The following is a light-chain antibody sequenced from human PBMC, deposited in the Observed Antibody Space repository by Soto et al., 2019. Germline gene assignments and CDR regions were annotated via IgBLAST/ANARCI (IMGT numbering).Light chain of an antibody. V-gene: IGKV3-20*01. CDR1: QSFSSSF. J-gene: IGKJ1*01. Sequence: EIVFTQSPGTLSLSPGERDTLPCSASQSFSSSFLAWYQQKVGQAPRVIIYGASSRATGIPDRFSGSGYGTDFNLTISRLDTEDFAVYYCQQFGTSPKTFGQGTKVDIK. CDR2: GAS. CDR3: QQFGTSPKT.